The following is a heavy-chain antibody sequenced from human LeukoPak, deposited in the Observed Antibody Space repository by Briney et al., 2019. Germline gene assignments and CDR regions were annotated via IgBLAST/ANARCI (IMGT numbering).Heavy chain of an antibody. D-gene: IGHD2-2*01. CDR2: INPSGGTT. J-gene: IGHJ6*03. CDR3: ARSARYCSSTSCSIYYMDV. V-gene: IGHV1-46*01. CDR1: GYTFTSYY. Sequence: ASVKVSCKASGYTFTSYYVHWVRQAPGQGLEWMGVINPSGGTTRYAQKFQGGVTVTRDMSTSTVYMELSSLRSEDTAVYYCARSARYCSSTSCSIYYMDVWGKGTTVTVSS.